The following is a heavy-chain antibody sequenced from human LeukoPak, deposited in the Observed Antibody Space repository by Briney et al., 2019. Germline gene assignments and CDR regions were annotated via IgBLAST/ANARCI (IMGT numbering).Heavy chain of an antibody. CDR1: GYTFTSYY. J-gene: IGHJ4*02. Sequence: ASVKVSCKASGYTFTSYYMHWVRQAPGQGLEWMGIINPSGGSTSYVQRFQGRVTMTSDTSTSTVYMGLSSLRSEDTAVYYCARERFTGSSWQLYYFDYWGQGTLVTVSS. D-gene: IGHD6-13*01. CDR2: INPSGGST. V-gene: IGHV1-46*01. CDR3: ARERFTGSSWQLYYFDY.